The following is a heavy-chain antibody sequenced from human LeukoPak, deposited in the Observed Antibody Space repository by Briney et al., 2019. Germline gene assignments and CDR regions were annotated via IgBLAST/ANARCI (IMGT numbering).Heavy chain of an antibody. CDR3: ARGCTYYDFWSGHKTYYFDY. Sequence: SETLSLTCAVYGGSFSGYYWSWIRLPPGKGLEWIGEINHSGSTNYNPSLKSRGTISVDTSKNKFSLTLSSVTAADTAVYYCARGCTYYDFWSGHKTYYFDYWGQGTLVTVSS. CDR2: INHSGST. J-gene: IGHJ4*02. V-gene: IGHV4-34*01. D-gene: IGHD3-3*01. CDR1: GGSFSGYY.